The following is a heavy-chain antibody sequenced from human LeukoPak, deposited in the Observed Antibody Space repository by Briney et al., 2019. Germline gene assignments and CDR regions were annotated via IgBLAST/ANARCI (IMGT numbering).Heavy chain of an antibody. V-gene: IGHV4-59*12. CDR3: ARDPGSGSPIDS. J-gene: IGHJ4*02. CDR2: IYYSGST. D-gene: IGHD3-10*01. CDR1: GGSISSYY. Sequence: PSETLSLTCTVSGGSISSYYWSWIRQPPGKGLEWIGYIYYSGSTNYNPSLKSRVTISVDTSKNQFSLNLSSVTAADTAVYYCARDPGSGSPIDSWGQGTLVTVSS.